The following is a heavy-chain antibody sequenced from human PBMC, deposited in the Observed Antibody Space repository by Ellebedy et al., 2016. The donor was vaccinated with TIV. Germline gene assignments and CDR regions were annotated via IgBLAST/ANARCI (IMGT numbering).Heavy chain of an antibody. CDR2: IGCTGGTT. V-gene: IGHV3-23*01. D-gene: IGHD1-26*01. CDR3: AKDQKVGHASSYYGMDV. J-gene: IGHJ6*02. Sequence: GESLQISCAASGISLRSSAMSWVRQAPGKGLAWVSTIGCTGGTTYYRESVKGRFTVYRDTSRNTLYLQMSSLRAEDTAVYYCAKDQKVGHASSYYGMDVWGHGTTVTVS. CDR1: GISLRSSA.